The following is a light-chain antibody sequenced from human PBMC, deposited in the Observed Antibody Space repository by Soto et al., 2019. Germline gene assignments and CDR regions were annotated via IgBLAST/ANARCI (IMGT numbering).Light chain of an antibody. CDR3: QQYSSYPLT. Sequence: DIQMTQAPSSLSASVGDRVTITCRASQGSSYYLAWYQQKPGKAPKSLIYAASILQSGVPSKFSGSGSGTDFTLTIRRLQPEDFATYYCQQYSSYPLTFGGGTKVEIK. CDR1: QGSSYY. J-gene: IGKJ4*01. CDR2: AAS. V-gene: IGKV1-16*02.